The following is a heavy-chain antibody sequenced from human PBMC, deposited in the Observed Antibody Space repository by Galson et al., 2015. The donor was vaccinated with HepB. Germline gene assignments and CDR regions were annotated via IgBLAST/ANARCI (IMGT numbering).Heavy chain of an antibody. Sequence: SLRLSCAASGFTFSSYAMHWVRQAPGKGLEWVAVISYDGSNKYYADSVKGRFTISRDNSKNTLYLQMNSLRAEDTAVYYCAREQYYDFWSGYPENPNFDYWGQGTLVTVSS. CDR1: GFTFSSYA. V-gene: IGHV3-30-3*01. D-gene: IGHD3-3*01. CDR2: ISYDGSNK. J-gene: IGHJ4*02. CDR3: AREQYYDFWSGYPENPNFDY.